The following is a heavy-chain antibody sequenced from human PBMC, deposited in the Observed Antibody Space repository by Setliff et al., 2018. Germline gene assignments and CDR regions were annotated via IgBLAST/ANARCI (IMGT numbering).Heavy chain of an antibody. D-gene: IGHD1-26*01. J-gene: IGHJ4*02. CDR3: ARGPWELPLED. CDR2: INSDGSST. CDR1: GFTFSSYW. V-gene: IGHV3-74*01. Sequence: GGSLRLSCAASGFTFSSYWMHWVRQAPGKGLVWVSRINSDGSSTSYADSVKGRFTISRDNAKNTLYLQMNSLTAEDTAVYYCARGPWELPLEDWGQGTLVTVSS.